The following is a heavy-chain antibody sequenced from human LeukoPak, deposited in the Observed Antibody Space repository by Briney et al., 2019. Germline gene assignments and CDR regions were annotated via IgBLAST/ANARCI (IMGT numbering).Heavy chain of an antibody. CDR3: VRGQGKAFDY. D-gene: IGHD3-10*01. J-gene: IGHJ4*02. Sequence: GGSLRLSCAASGFTFSSYAMHWVRQAPGKGLEWVAVISYDGSNKYYADSVKGRFTISRDNSKNTLYLQMNSLRAEDTAVYYCVRGQGKAFDYWGQGHVVPVSS. CDR2: ISYDGSNK. V-gene: IGHV3-30-3*01. CDR1: GFTFSSYA.